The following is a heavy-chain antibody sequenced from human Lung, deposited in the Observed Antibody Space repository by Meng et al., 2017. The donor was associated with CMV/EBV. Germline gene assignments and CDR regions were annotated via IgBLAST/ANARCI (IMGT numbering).Heavy chain of an antibody. Sequence: SXXVSCKASGYRFTDHYFHWVRQAPGQGLEWMGWIYPNSGGTHYAQKFQGRLTVTRDTSISTGYMELSSLGSDDTAVYYCARDNDWGPDYWGQGTLVTVAS. J-gene: IGHJ4*02. CDR3: ARDNDWGPDY. V-gene: IGHV1-2*02. D-gene: IGHD7-27*01. CDR1: GYRFTDHY. CDR2: IYPNSGGT.